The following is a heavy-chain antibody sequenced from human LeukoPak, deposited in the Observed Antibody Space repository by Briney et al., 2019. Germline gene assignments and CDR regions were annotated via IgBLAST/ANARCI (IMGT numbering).Heavy chain of an antibody. Sequence: ASVKVSCKASGYTFTSCYMHWVRQAPGQGLEWMGIINPSGGSTSYAQKFQGRVTMTRDTSTSTVYTELSSLRSEDTAVYYCAITLAVPNHDYYGMDVWGKGTTVTVSS. CDR2: INPSGGST. D-gene: IGHD1-14*01. V-gene: IGHV1-46*01. J-gene: IGHJ6*04. CDR3: AITLAVPNHDYYGMDV. CDR1: GYTFTSCY.